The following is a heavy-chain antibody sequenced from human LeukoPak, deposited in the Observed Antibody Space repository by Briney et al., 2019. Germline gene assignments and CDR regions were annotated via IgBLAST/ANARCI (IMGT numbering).Heavy chain of an antibody. V-gene: IGHV1-69*13. Sequence: ASVKVSCKASGYTFTSYAISWVRQAPGQGLEWMGGIIPIFGTANYAQKFQGRVTITADESTSTAYMELSSLRSEDTAVYYCARGIAYDYYYYYMDVWGKGTTVTISS. CDR2: IIPIFGTA. D-gene: IGHD2/OR15-2a*01. CDR1: GYTFTSYA. CDR3: ARGIAYDYYYYYMDV. J-gene: IGHJ6*03.